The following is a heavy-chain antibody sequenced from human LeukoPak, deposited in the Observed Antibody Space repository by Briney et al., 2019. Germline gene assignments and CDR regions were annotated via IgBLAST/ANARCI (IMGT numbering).Heavy chain of an antibody. CDR3: AKEPGSSWPNYYGMDV. Sequence: GSLRLSCAASGFTFSSYAMSWVRQAPGKGLEWVSAISGSGGSTYYAGSVKGRFTISRDNSKNTLYLQMNSLRAEDTAVYYCAKEPGSSWPNYYGMDVWGQGTTVTVSS. CDR1: GFTFSSYA. CDR2: ISGSGGST. D-gene: IGHD6-13*01. V-gene: IGHV3-23*01. J-gene: IGHJ6*02.